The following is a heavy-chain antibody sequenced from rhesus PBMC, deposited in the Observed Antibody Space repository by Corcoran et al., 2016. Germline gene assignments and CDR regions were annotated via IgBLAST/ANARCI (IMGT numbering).Heavy chain of an antibody. D-gene: IGHD1-26*01. CDR3: AREGNWKGFDY. Sequence: QLQLQESGPGLVKPSATLSVTCAVPGDSISSSYWSWIRQAPGKGLEWIGYIYGSGSSTNYNPSLKSRVTLSVDTSKNQFSLKLSSVTAADTAVYYCAREGNWKGFDYWGQGVLVTVSS. J-gene: IGHJ4*01. V-gene: IGHV4-169*02. CDR2: IYGSGSST. CDR1: GDSISSSY.